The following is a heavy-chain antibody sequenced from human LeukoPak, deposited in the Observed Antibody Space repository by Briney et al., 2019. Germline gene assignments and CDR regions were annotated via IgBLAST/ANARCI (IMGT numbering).Heavy chain of an antibody. CDR3: AHSGVVPASSLLFDY. D-gene: IGHD2-2*01. V-gene: IGHV2-5*02. J-gene: IGHJ4*02. Sequence: SGPTLFQPTPTLTLTFTFSGFSLSTRGVGGGWIRQPPGKALEWLTIINWDDDKRYCPWLKSRLTITKDTSKNQVVRTMTNMDPVDTTTYYCAHSGVVPASSLLFDYWGQGTLVTVSS. CDR1: GFSLSTRGVG. CDR2: INWDDDK.